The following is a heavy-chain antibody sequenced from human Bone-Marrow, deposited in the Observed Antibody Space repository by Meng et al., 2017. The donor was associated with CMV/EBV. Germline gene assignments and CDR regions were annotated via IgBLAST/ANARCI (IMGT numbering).Heavy chain of an antibody. V-gene: IGHV1-69*08. CDR2: IIPILGIA. CDR1: GGTFSSYT. D-gene: IGHD3-22*01. Sequence: QVQTVQTGAEVKEPGSSVKVSCKASGGTFSSYTTSWVRQAPGQGLEWMGRIIPILGIANYAQKFQGRVTITADKSTSTAYMELSSLRSEDTAVYYCAREDSSGYSYYFDYWGQGTLVTVSS. J-gene: IGHJ4*02. CDR3: AREDSSGYSYYFDY.